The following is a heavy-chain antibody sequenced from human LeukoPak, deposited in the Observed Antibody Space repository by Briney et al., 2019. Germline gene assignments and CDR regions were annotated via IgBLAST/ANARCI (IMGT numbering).Heavy chain of an antibody. J-gene: IGHJ4*02. V-gene: IGHV3-23*01. Sequence: RPSETLSLTCTVSGGSINNYYWSWIRQPPGKGLEWVSAISGSGGSTYYADSVKGRFTISRDNSKNTLYLQMNSLRAEDTAVYYCAKASHGSGSYYMPLGYWGQGTLVTVSS. CDR1: GGSINNYY. D-gene: IGHD3-10*01. CDR3: AKASHGSGSYYMPLGY. CDR2: ISGSGGST.